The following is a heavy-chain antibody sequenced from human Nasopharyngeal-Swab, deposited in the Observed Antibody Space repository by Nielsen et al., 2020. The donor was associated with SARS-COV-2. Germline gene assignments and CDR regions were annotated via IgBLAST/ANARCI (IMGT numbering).Heavy chain of an antibody. CDR3: ARHIRGWDAFDI. J-gene: IGHJ3*02. CDR1: GGSISSSSYF. V-gene: IGHV4-39*01. D-gene: IGHD6-19*01. CDR2: INHSGST. Sequence: SETLSLTCAVSGGSISSSSYFWGWIRQPPGKGLEWIGEINHSGSTNYNPSLKSRVTISVDTSKNQFSLELISVTAADTAVYYCARHIRGWDAFDIWGQGTTVTVSS.